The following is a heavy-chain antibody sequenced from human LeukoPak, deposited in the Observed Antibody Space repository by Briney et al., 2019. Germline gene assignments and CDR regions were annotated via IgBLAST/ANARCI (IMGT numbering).Heavy chain of an antibody. CDR2: ISGSGGST. J-gene: IGHJ4*02. D-gene: IGHD5-12*01. V-gene: IGHV3-23*01. Sequence: GGSLRLSCAASGFTFSNYGMSWVRQAPGKGLEWVSAISGSGGSTYYADSVKGRFTISRDNSKNTLYLQMNSLRAEDTAVYYCAKDSHIVATIPDYWGQGTLVTVSS. CDR1: GFTFSNYG. CDR3: AKDSHIVATIPDY.